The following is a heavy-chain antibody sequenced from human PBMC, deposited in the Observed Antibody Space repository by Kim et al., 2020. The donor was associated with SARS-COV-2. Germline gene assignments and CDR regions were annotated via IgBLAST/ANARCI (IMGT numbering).Heavy chain of an antibody. J-gene: IGHJ5*02. V-gene: IGHV1-18*01. Sequence: QKLQGRVTMTTDTSTSTAYMGLRSLRSDDTAVYYCARAIIAVAGHNWFDPWGQGTLVTVSS. D-gene: IGHD6-19*01. CDR3: ARAIIAVAGHNWFDP.